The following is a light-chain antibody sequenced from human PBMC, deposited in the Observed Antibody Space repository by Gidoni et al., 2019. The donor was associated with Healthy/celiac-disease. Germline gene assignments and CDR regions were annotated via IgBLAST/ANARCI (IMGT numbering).Light chain of an antibody. Sequence: IQLTQSSSSLSASVGDRVTITCRASQGVSSYLAWYQQKPGKAPKLLIYAASTSQSGVPSRFSGSGSGTDFTLTISSLQPEDFATYYCRQLNSIQGTFGQGTRLEIK. CDR2: AAS. J-gene: IGKJ5*01. CDR3: RQLNSIQGT. V-gene: IGKV1-9*01. CDR1: QGVSSY.